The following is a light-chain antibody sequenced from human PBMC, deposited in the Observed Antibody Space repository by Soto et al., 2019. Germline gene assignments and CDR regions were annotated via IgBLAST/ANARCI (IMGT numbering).Light chain of an antibody. CDR3: QQYNSPYT. Sequence: DVQMTQSPSTLSASVGDRVTITCRASQSISGRWLAWYQQKPGKAPKLLIYKASVLETGVPSRFSGSGSGTDFTLTISSLQPDDLATYYCQQYNSPYTFGQGTRLEIK. CDR2: KAS. CDR1: QSISGRW. J-gene: IGKJ2*01. V-gene: IGKV1-5*03.